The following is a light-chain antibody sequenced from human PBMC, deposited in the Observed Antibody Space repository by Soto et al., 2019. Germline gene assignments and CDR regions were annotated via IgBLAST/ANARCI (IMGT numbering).Light chain of an antibody. CDR1: ESVSSR. CDR3: QQDNSYPIT. CDR2: DAS. J-gene: IGKJ5*01. V-gene: IGKV1-5*01. Sequence: DIQLPQSPSTVSAFAGDRVTITCRASESVSSRLAWYQQKPGKVPKLLLYDASSLESGVPSSFSGSGSGTEFTLSISSLQPADFAIYYCQQDNSYPITFGRGAGLEIK.